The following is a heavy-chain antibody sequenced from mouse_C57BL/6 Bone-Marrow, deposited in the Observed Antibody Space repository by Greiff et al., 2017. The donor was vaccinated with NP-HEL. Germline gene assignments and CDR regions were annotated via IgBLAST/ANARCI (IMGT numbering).Heavy chain of an antibody. Sequence: EVQLQESGPELVKPGDSVKISCKASGYSFTGYFMNWVMQSHGKSLEWIGRINPYNGDTFYNQKFKGKATLTVDKSSSTAHMELRSLTSEDSAVYYCARCYYEGFAYWGQGTLVTVSA. D-gene: IGHD1-1*01. V-gene: IGHV1-20*01. CDR1: GYSFTGYF. CDR2: INPYNGDT. J-gene: IGHJ3*01. CDR3: ARCYYEGFAY.